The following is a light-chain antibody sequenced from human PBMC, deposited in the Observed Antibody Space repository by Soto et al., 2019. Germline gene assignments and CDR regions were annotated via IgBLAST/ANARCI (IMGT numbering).Light chain of an antibody. Sequence: QPVLTQSSASSASLGSSVRLTCTLSSGHSSYIIAWHQQPPGKAPRYLMKLEGSGTYNKGSGVPDRFSGSSSGADRYLTISNLKLEDEADYHCETGDSNSQVFGGGTKVTVL. V-gene: IGLV4-60*02. CDR1: SGHSSYI. CDR2: LEGSGTY. J-gene: IGLJ2*01. CDR3: ETGDSNSQV.